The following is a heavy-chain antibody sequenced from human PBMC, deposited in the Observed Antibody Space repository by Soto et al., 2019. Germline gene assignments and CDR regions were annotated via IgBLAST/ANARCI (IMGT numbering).Heavy chain of an antibody. CDR2: ISAYNGNT. V-gene: IGHV1-18*04. J-gene: IGHJ4*02. CDR3: ARALSSSWPYYFDY. CDR1: GYTFTSYG. D-gene: IGHD6-13*01. Sequence: ASVKVSCKASGYTFTSYGISWARQAPGQGLEWMGWISAYNGNTNYAQKLQGRVTMTTDTSTSTAYMELRSLRSDDTAVYYCARALSSSWPYYFDYWGQGTLVTVS.